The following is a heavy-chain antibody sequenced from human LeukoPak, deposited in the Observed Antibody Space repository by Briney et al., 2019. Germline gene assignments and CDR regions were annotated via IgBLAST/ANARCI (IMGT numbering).Heavy chain of an antibody. Sequence: GGSLRLSCAASGFTFSSYAMSWVRQAPGKGLEWVSAISGSGGSTYYADFVKGRFTISRDNAKNSLYLQMNSLRDEDTAVYYCARKGIGNWGSDYWGQGTLVTVSS. CDR1: GFTFSSYA. CDR3: ARKGIGNWGSDY. D-gene: IGHD7-27*01. V-gene: IGHV3-23*01. CDR2: ISGSGGST. J-gene: IGHJ4*02.